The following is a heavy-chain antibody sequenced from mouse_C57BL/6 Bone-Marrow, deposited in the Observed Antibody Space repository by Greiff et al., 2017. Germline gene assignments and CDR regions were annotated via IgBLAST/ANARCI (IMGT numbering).Heavy chain of an antibody. V-gene: IGHV5-6*01. D-gene: IGHD1-1*01. CDR3: ARQITTVVRYYYAMDY. J-gene: IGHJ4*01. CDR2: ISSGGSYT. Sequence: EVKLVESGGDLVKPGGSLKLSCAASGFTFSSYGMSWVRQTPDKRLEWVATISSGGSYTYYPDSVKGRFTISRDNAKNTLYLQLSSLKSEDTAMYYCARQITTVVRYYYAMDYWGQGTSVTVSS. CDR1: GFTFSSYG.